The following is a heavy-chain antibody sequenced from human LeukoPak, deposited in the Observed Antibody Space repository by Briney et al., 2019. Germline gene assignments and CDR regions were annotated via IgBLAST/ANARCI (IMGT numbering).Heavy chain of an antibody. CDR2: TSSSSSYT. V-gene: IGHV3-11*06. D-gene: IGHD2-2*01. Sequence: GGSLRLSCAASGFTFSDYYMSWIRQAPGKGLEWVSYTSSSSSYTNYADSAKGRFTISRDNAKNSLYLQMNSLRAEDTAVYYCARDPPYCSSTSCYSYDYWGQGTLVTVSS. J-gene: IGHJ4*02. CDR3: ARDPPYCSSTSCYSYDY. CDR1: GFTFSDYY.